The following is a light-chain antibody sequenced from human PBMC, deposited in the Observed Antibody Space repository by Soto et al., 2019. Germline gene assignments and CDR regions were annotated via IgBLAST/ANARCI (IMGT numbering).Light chain of an antibody. Sequence: DIQMTQSPSSLSASVGDRVTITCRASQGIGDHLSWYQQKPGKAPKRLIYAASTLHSGVPSRFTGSGSGTEFILTISSLQPADFATYYCLQHDGFPYTFGQGTKLEIK. CDR2: AAS. V-gene: IGKV1-17*01. J-gene: IGKJ2*01. CDR1: QGIGDH. CDR3: LQHDGFPYT.